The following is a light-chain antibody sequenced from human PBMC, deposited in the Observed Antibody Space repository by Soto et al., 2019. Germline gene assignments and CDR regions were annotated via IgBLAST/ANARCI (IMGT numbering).Light chain of an antibody. CDR3: LQDYSYPRT. CDR2: AAS. CDR1: QGIRNG. J-gene: IGKJ1*01. Sequence: AIQMTQSPSSLSESIGDRFPITCRASQGIRNGLGWYQQKPGKAPILLIYAASSLQSGVPSRFSGSGSGTDFTLTISSLQPEDFATYYCLQDYSYPRTFGQGTKVEVK. V-gene: IGKV1-6*01.